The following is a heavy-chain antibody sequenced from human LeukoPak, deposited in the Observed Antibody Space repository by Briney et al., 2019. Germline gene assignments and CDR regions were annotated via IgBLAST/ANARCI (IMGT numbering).Heavy chain of an antibody. CDR2: IRSKANSYAT. V-gene: IGHV3-73*01. J-gene: IGHJ4*02. CDR3: TRLGIAVAGTDY. Sequence: GGSLKLSCAASEFTFSDSAMHWVRQASGKGLEWVGRIRSKANSYATAYAASVKGRFTISRDDSKNTAYLQMNSLKTEDTAVYYCTRLGIAVAGTDYWGQGTLVTVSP. CDR1: EFTFSDSA. D-gene: IGHD6-19*01.